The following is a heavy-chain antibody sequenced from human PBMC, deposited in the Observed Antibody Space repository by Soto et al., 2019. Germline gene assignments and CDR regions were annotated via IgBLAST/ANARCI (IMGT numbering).Heavy chain of an antibody. Sequence: SETLSLTCTVSGGSVSSGAYYWTWIRQRPGKGLEWIGYIYYSGSTYYSPSLKSRLSISLDTSKNQFSLRLSSVTAADTAMYYCARARLRAVYAFDIWGQGTMVTV. D-gene: IGHD5-12*01. J-gene: IGHJ3*02. CDR2: IYYSGST. V-gene: IGHV4-31*03. CDR1: GGSVSSGAYY. CDR3: ARARLRAVYAFDI.